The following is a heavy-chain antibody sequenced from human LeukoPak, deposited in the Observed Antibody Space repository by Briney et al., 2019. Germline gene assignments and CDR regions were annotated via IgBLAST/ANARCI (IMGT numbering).Heavy chain of an antibody. Sequence: ASVKVSCKASGYTFTRYYMHWVRQAPGQGLEWMGIINPSGGNTNYAQKFQGRVTMTRDMSTSTVYMELSSLRSEDTAVYYCASGSVPAPRFDPWGQGTLVTVSS. CDR3: ASGSVPAPRFDP. CDR1: GYTFTRYY. V-gene: IGHV1-46*01. J-gene: IGHJ5*02. CDR2: INPSGGNT. D-gene: IGHD2-2*01.